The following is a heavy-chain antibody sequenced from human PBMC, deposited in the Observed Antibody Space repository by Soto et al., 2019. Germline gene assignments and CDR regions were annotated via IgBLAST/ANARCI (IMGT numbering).Heavy chain of an antibody. D-gene: IGHD1-26*01. CDR1: GGSISSGDFC. Sequence: SETLSLTCTVSGGSISSGDFCWSWIRQPPGKGLEWIGYIYYSGSTYYNPSLTSRVTISVDTSKNQFSLKLSSVTAADTAVCYCARPQFSGTYHDPFKIWGPGTMVTVSS. CDR2: IYYSGST. CDR3: ARPQFSGTYHDPFKI. V-gene: IGHV4-30-4*01. J-gene: IGHJ3*02.